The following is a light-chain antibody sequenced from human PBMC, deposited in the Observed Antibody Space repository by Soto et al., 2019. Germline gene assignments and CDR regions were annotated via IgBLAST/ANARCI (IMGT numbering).Light chain of an antibody. CDR1: QSISSY. CDR2: AAS. J-gene: IGKJ5*01. Sequence: DIQMTQSPSSLSASVGERVTITCRASQSISSYLNWYQQKPGKAPKLLIYAASSLQSGVPSRFSGSGPGTGFTLTISSLQPEDFATYYCQQSYSTPITFGQGTRLEI. CDR3: QQSYSTPIT. V-gene: IGKV1-39*01.